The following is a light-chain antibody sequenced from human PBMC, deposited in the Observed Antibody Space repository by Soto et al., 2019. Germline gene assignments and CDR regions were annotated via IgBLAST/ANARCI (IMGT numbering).Light chain of an antibody. CDR3: QQYNSVPIT. Sequence: DIQMTQSPSSLSASVGDRVTITCRASQGMSNYLAWYQQKPGKVPKLLIYAASTLQSGVPSRFSGSGSGTDFTLTISSLQTEDVATYYCQQYNSVPITFGQGTRLEIK. CDR1: QGMSNY. V-gene: IGKV1-27*01. CDR2: AAS. J-gene: IGKJ5*01.